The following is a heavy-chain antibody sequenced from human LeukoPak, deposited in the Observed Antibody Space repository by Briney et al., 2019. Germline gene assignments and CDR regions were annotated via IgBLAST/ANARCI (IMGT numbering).Heavy chain of an antibody. J-gene: IGHJ2*01. CDR3: ARVTYYYDSSGYYYVGWYFDL. Sequence: PSETLSLTCTVSVGSVSSGGYYWSWVRQPPGKGLEWIGYIFYTGSTNHNPSLRSRVTISVDTSKNQFSLKLSSVTAADTAVYYCARVTYYYDSSGYYYVGWYFDLWGRGTLVTVSS. CDR2: IFYTGST. D-gene: IGHD3-22*01. CDR1: VGSVSSGGYY. V-gene: IGHV4-61*08.